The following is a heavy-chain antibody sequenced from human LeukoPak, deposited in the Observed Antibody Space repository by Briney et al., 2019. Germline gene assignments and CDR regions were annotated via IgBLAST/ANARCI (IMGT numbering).Heavy chain of an antibody. CDR2: ISSSGSTI. CDR3: ARVGSSAYNWFDP. Sequence: PGGSLRLSCAASGFTFSSYAMHWVRQAPGKGLEWVSYISSSGSTIYYADSVKGRFTISRDNAKNSLYLQMNSLRAEDTAVYYCARVGSSAYNWFDPWGQGTLVTVSS. V-gene: IGHV3-48*04. CDR1: GFTFSSYA. J-gene: IGHJ5*02. D-gene: IGHD6-13*01.